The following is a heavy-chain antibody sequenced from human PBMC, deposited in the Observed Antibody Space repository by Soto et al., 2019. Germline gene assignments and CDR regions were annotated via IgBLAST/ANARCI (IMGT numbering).Heavy chain of an antibody. Sequence: EVQLVESGGGLVQPGESLRLSCEASGFTFSSSWMTWVRQVPGKGLEWVASIDEGGSGKHYLGSLRGRFTVSRDNAKNSLYLQLNSLTADDSAVYYCAKDEPMAYCDHWGQGVLVTVSS. V-gene: IGHV3-7*05. CDR2: IDEGGSGK. J-gene: IGHJ5*02. D-gene: IGHD2-15*01. CDR1: GFTFSSSW. CDR3: AKDEPMAYCDH.